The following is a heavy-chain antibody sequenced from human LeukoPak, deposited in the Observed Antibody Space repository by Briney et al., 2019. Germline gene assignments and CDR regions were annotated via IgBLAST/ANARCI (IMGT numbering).Heavy chain of an antibody. V-gene: IGHV4-39*01. CDR3: ARRPPRHRRIQLWTYYSDY. CDR1: GGSISSSSYY. CDR2: MYYSGST. D-gene: IGHD5-18*01. J-gene: IGHJ4*02. Sequence: SETLSLTCTVSGGSISSSSYYWGWIRQPPGKGLEWIGSMYYSGSTYYNPSLKSRVTISVDTSKNQFSLKLSSVTAADTAVYYCARRPPRHRRIQLWTYYSDYWGQGTLVTVSS.